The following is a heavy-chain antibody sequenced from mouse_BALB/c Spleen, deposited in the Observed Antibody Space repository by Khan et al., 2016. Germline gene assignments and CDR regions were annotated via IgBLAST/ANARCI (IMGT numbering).Heavy chain of an antibody. V-gene: IGHV1-77*01. Sequence: QVQLQQSGTELPRPGASVKLSCKASGYTFTDYYLHWVKQRTGQGLEWIGEIFPGSGIPYYTEKFKGKASLTADTSSSTAYMQLSSLTSEDSAVYFCARSYYGYFAMDYWGHGASVTVSS. J-gene: IGHJ4*01. CDR2: IFPGSGIP. D-gene: IGHD1-2*01. CDR1: GYTFTDYY. CDR3: ARSYYGYFAMDY.